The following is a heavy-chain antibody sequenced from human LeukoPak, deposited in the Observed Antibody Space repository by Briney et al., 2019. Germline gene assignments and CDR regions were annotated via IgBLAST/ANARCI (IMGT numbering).Heavy chain of an antibody. CDR1: GFSLSTSGVG. Sequence: SGPTLVKPTQTLTLTCTFSGFSLSTSGVGVGWIRQPPGKALEWLALIYWDDDKRYSPSLKSRLTITKDTSKNQVVLTMTNMDPVDTATYYCAHKDVWGSYRQLFDYWGQGTLVTVSS. CDR3: AHKDVWGSYRQLFDY. D-gene: IGHD3-16*02. CDR2: IYWDDDK. J-gene: IGHJ4*02. V-gene: IGHV2-5*02.